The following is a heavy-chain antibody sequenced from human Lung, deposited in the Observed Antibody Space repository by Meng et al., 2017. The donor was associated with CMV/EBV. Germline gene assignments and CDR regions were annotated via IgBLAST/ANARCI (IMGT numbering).Heavy chain of an antibody. Sequence: QLQLQESGPGTVKASETLSLTCTVSGGSISSSSYYWAWIRQPPGEGLEWIGSVVYSGTTYYTSSLKSRVSISVDTSKNQFSLKLSSVTAADTAVYYCARHHHSPTFDYWGQGTLVTVSS. CDR3: ARHHHSPTFDY. CDR2: VVYSGTT. D-gene: IGHD1-14*01. CDR1: GGSISSSSYY. V-gene: IGHV4-39*01. J-gene: IGHJ4*02.